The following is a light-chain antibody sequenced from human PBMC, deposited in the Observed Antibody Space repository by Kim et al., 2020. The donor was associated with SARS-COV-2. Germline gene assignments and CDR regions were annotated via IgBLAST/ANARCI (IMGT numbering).Light chain of an antibody. J-gene: IGKJ2*03. Sequence: RETAPLSRRASQTVRRYLARYLPEAGPASRLLLHGTSNRAGGNPTRFNGSWSGTDFTLTNQHLEAADFAVYYCHQRNNWPHMYSFGQGTKLEIK. V-gene: IGKV3-11*01. CDR3: HQRNNWPHMYS. CDR2: GTS. CDR1: QTVRRY.